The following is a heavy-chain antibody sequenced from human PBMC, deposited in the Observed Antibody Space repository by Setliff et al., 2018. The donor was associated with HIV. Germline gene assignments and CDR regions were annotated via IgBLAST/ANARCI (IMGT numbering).Heavy chain of an antibody. Sequence: SETLSLTCTVSGGSISSSSYYWDWIRQPPGKGLEWIGTINYSGNIVYNPSLKSRVTLSVDRSKNQFSLKVSSVTAADTAVYYCARLLEGPDYSSDFRYFDWFPDVWGQGTLVTVSS. CDR1: GGSISSSSYY. J-gene: IGHJ4*02. CDR2: INYSGNI. CDR3: ARLLEGPDYSSDFRYFDWFPDV. V-gene: IGHV4-39*01. D-gene: IGHD3-9*01.